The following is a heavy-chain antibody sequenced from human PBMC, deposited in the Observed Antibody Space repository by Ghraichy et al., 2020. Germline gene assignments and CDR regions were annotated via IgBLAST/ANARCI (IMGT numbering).Heavy chain of an antibody. CDR2: ISYDGSNK. D-gene: IGHD2-21*02. J-gene: IGHJ4*02. CDR3: AKDPYCGGDCYSWGLDY. CDR1: GFTFSSYG. Sequence: GGSLRLSCAASGFTFSSYGMHWVRQAPGKGLEWVAVISYDGSNKYYADSVKGRFTISRDNSKNTLYLQMNSLRAEDTAVYYCAKDPYCGGDCYSWGLDYWGQGTLVTISS. V-gene: IGHV3-30*18.